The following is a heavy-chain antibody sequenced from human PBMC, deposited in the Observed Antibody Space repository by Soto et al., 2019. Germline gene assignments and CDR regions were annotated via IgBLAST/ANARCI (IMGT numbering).Heavy chain of an antibody. CDR2: VHSNGNT. D-gene: IGHD3-22*01. CDR3: ASYLRCNNGYWSQFYY. Sequence: SETLSLTCTVSGDSISNYYWAWIRQPPGKGLEWIGYVHSNGNTHHNPSLKSRVTISMDTSKNQFSLNLNSVTAADTAVYYCASYLRCNNGYWSQFYYCGQGTLDTVSS. V-gene: IGHV4-59*08. J-gene: IGHJ4*02. CDR1: GDSISNYY.